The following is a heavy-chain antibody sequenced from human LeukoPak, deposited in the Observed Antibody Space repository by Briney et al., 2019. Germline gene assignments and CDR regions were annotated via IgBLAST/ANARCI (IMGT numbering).Heavy chain of an antibody. V-gene: IGHV4-34*01. D-gene: IGHD3-10*01. CDR1: GGSFSGYY. Sequence: PSETLSLTCAVYGGSFSGYYWSWIRQPPGKGLEWIGEINHSGSTNYDPSLKSRVTISLETSRNQFSLKLNSVTAADTAVYYCAKSNGYGLIDIWGQGTMVTVSS. CDR3: AKSNGYGLIDI. CDR2: INHSGST. J-gene: IGHJ3*02.